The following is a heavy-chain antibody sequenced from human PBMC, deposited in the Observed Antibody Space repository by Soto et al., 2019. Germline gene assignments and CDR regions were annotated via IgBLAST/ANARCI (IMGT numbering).Heavy chain of an antibody. J-gene: IGHJ6*03. D-gene: IGHD3-3*01. CDR3: AKDRSDFWSPIKLGGYYYYMDV. V-gene: IGHV3-23*01. CDR1: GFTFSSYA. Sequence: GGSLRLSCAASGFTFSSYAMSWVRQAPGKGLEWVSAISGSGGSTYYADSVKGRFTISRDNSKNTLYLQMNSLRAEDTAVYYCAKDRSDFWSPIKLGGYYYYMDVWGKGTTVTVSS. CDR2: ISGSGGST.